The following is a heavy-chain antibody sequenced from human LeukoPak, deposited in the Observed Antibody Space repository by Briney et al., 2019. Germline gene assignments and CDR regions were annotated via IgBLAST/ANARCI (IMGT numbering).Heavy chain of an antibody. CDR1: GFTFSSYA. Sequence: PGGSLRLSCAASGFTFSSYAMSWVRQAPGKGLEWVSAISGSGGSTYYADSVKGRFTISRDNSKNTLYLQMNSLRAEDTAVYYCAREPKTYYYDSSGQIDYWGQGTLVTVSS. CDR2: ISGSGGST. J-gene: IGHJ4*02. V-gene: IGHV3-23*01. D-gene: IGHD3-22*01. CDR3: AREPKTYYYDSSGQIDY.